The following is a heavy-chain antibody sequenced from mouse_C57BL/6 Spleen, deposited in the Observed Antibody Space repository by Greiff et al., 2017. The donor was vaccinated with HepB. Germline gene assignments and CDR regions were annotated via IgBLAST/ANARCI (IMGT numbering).Heavy chain of an antibody. CDR2: ISDGGSYT. Sequence: EVHLVESGGGLVKPGGSLKLSCAASGFTFSSYAMSWVRQTPEKRLEWVATISDGGSYTYYPDNVKGRFTISRDNAKNNLYLQMSHLKSEDTAMYYCARDTGLYFDYWGQGTTLTVSS. V-gene: IGHV5-4*01. CDR3: ARDTGLYFDY. CDR1: GFTFSSYA. J-gene: IGHJ2*01. D-gene: IGHD1-1*01.